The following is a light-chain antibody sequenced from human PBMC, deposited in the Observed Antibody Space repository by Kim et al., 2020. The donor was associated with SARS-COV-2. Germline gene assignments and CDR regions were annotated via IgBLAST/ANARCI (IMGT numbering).Light chain of an antibody. CDR2: GKT. J-gene: IGLJ1*01. CDR1: CLSVNY. Sequence: GQNVRITYKGGCLSVNYASWYQQKPGQAPVVDIYGKTNRPSGTPAGLVGSGTGDTPSLSCTGARAEGKADYYGNSRDSSGVHLLYVFGTGTKVTVL. CDR3: NSRDSSGVHLLYV. V-gene: IGLV3-19*01.